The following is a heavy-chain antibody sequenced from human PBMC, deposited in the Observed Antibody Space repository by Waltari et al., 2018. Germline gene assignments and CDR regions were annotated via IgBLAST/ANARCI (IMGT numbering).Heavy chain of an antibody. CDR2: IYHSGST. J-gene: IGHJ4*02. D-gene: IGHD4-17*01. V-gene: IGHV4-38-2*01. CDR3: ARVQGGDYGGHYFDY. Sequence: QVQLQESGPGLVKPSETLSLTCAVSGYSISSGYYWGWIRQPPGKGLEWIGSIYHSGSTYYNPSLKSRVTISVDTSKNQFSLKLSSVTAADTAVYYCARVQGGDYGGHYFDYWGQGTLVTVSS. CDR1: GYSISSGYY.